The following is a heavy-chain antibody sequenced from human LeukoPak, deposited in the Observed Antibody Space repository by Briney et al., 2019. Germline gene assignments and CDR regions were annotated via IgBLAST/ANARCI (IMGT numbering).Heavy chain of an antibody. CDR2: IKQDGSKK. D-gene: IGHD2-15*01. CDR3: ARDRYCSGGSCYSHWAHYFDY. J-gene: IGHJ4*02. Sequence: GGSLRLSCAASGFTFSSYGMSWVRQAPGKGLEWVANIKQDGSKKYYVDFVKGRFTIPSANAKNSLYMQMNSLRDEDTAVYYCARDRYCSGGSCYSHWAHYFDYWGQGTLVTVSS. CDR1: GFTFSSYG. V-gene: IGHV3-7*01.